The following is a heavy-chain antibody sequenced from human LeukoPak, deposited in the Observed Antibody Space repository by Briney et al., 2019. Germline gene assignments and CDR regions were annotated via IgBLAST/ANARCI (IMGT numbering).Heavy chain of an antibody. CDR2: IYYSGST. J-gene: IGHJ6*02. V-gene: IGHV4-59*08. CDR3: ARVHNWNEAGMDV. CDR1: GGSISSYY. Sequence: SETLSLTCTLSGGSISSYYWSWIRQPPGKGLEWIGYIYYSGSTNYNPSLKSRVTISVDTSKNQFSLKLSSVTAADTAVYYCARVHNWNEAGMDVWGQGTTVTVSS. D-gene: IGHD1-20*01.